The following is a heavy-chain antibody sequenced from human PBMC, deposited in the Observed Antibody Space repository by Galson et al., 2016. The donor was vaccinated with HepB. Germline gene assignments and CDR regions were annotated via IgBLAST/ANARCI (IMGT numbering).Heavy chain of an antibody. CDR2: IYHSGAT. V-gene: IGHV4-4*02. CDR3: ESFTYYYDSSGYYQDGFDI. D-gene: IGHD3-22*01. CDR1: GGSISSSNW. Sequence: SETLSLTCAVSGGSISSSNWWSWVRQPPGKGLECIGEIYHSGATHYNPSLQSRVTISVDKSKNQFSLKLSSVTTADTAVYYCESFTYYYDSSGYYQDGFDIWGQGNKVTVSS. J-gene: IGHJ3*02.